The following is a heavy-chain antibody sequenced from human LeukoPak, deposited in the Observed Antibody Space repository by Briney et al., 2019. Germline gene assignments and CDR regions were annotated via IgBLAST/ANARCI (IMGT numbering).Heavy chain of an antibody. CDR2: MNPNTGNR. V-gene: IGHV1-8*01. CDR3: ARGLPTRGSSWFEP. D-gene: IGHD3-10*01. J-gene: IGHJ5*02. Sequence: ASVKVSCKASGFTFTSSDINWVRQAAGQGLEWLGWMNPNTGNRAYAPKFQGRVTMTRDTSSSTAYMELSGLTSDDTAVYYCARGLPTRGSSWFEPWGQGTLVTVSS. CDR1: GFTFTSSD.